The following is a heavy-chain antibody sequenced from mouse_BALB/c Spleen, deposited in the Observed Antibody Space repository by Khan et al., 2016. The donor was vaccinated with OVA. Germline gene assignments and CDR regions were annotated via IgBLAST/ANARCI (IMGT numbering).Heavy chain of an antibody. Sequence: QLEESGPGLVKPSQSLSLTCTVTGYSITSDYAWNWIRQFPGNKLEWMGYISYSGNTKYNPSLKSRISITRDTSENQFFLQLNSVTIEDTATYYCARMYGGDFDYWGQGTTLTVSA. CDR2: ISYSGNT. V-gene: IGHV3-2*02. CDR1: GYSITSDYA. D-gene: IGHD2-10*02. CDR3: ARMYGGDFDY. J-gene: IGHJ2*01.